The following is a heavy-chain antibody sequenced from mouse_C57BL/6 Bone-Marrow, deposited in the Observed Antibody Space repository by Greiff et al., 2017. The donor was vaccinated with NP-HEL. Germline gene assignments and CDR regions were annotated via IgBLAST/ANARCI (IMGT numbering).Heavy chain of an antibody. J-gene: IGHJ3*01. CDR1: GYTFTSYW. CDR3: ATLGDGAWCAY. Sequence: QVQLQQPGAELVKPGASVKLSCKASGYTFTSYWMHWVKQRPGQGLEWIGMIHPNSGSTNYNEKFKSKATLTVDKSSSTAYMQLSSLTSEDSAVYYCATLGDGAWCAYWGQGTLVTVSA. CDR2: IHPNSGST. V-gene: IGHV1-64*01.